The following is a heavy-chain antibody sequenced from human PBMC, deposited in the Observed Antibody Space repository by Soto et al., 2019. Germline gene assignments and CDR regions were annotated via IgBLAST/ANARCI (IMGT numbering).Heavy chain of an antibody. CDR2: ISGSGGST. Sequence: WGSLRLSCAASGFTFSSSSMTWVRQAPGKGLEWVSAISGSGGSTYYADSVKGRFTISRDNSKNTLYLQMNSLRAEDTAVYYCAKGPPSSDVWGKGTTVTVSS. D-gene: IGHD6-6*01. J-gene: IGHJ6*04. CDR3: AKGPPSSDV. CDR1: GFTFSSSS. V-gene: IGHV3-23*01.